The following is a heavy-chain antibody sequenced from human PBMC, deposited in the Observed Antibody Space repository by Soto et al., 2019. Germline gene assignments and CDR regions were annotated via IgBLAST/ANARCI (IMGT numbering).Heavy chain of an antibody. D-gene: IGHD3-3*01. V-gene: IGHV3-48*02. CDR2: ISSSSSTI. CDR1: GFTFSSYS. CDR3: ARENDDFWSGYYKGEIDY. J-gene: IGHJ4*02. Sequence: XGSLRLSCAASGFTFSSYSMNWVRQAPGKGLEWVSYISSSSSTIYYADSVKGRFTISRDNAKNSLYLQMNSLRDEDTAVYYCARENDDFWSGYYKGEIDYWGQGTLVTVSS.